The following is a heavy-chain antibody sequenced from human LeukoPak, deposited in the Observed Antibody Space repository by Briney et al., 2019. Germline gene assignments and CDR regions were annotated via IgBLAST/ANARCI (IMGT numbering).Heavy chain of an antibody. CDR2: MNPNSGNT. Sequence: ASVKVSCKASGYTFTSYDINWVRQATGQGLEWMGWMNPNSGNTGYAQKFQGRVTMTRNTSISTAYMELSSLRSDDTAVYYCASGNVLYYYYYGMDVWGQGTTVTVSS. CDR3: ASGNVLYYYYYGMDV. J-gene: IGHJ6*02. V-gene: IGHV1-8*01. CDR1: GYTFTSYD. D-gene: IGHD2-8*01.